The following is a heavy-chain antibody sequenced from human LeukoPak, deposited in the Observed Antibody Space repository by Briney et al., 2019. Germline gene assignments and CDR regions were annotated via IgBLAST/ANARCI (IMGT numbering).Heavy chain of an antibody. V-gene: IGHV1-69*05. CDR2: IIPIFGTA. J-gene: IGHJ4*02. D-gene: IGHD5-18*01. CDR3: VSLGYSYSFDY. Sequence: GASVKVSCKASGGTFSSYAISWVRQAPGQGLEWMGGIIPIFGTANYAQKFQGRVTIATDESTSTAYMELSSLRSEDTAVYYCVSLGYSYSFDYWGQGTLVTVSS. CDR1: GGTFSSYA.